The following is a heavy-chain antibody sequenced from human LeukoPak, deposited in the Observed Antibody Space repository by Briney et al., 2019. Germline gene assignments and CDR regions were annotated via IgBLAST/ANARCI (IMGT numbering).Heavy chain of an antibody. Sequence: SETRSLTCTVSGGSVRSGSYYWSWIRQPPGKGLEWIGYISRSGSTNYNPSLKSRVTISVDTSKNQFSLKLSSVTAADTAVYYCARDGSGWSDYFDYWGQGILFKVSS. V-gene: IGHV4-61*01. J-gene: IGHJ4*02. CDR2: ISRSGST. CDR3: ARDGSGWSDYFDY. D-gene: IGHD6-19*01. CDR1: GGSVRSGSYY.